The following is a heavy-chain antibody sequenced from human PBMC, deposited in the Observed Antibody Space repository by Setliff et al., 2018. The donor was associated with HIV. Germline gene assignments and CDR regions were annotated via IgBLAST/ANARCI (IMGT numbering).Heavy chain of an antibody. D-gene: IGHD2-8*02. V-gene: IGHV4-38-2*01. CDR1: GYSISSGYY. J-gene: IGHJ6*03. CDR3: ARVSKTYWYSIPRDYYHHMDV. Sequence: PSETLSLTCAVSGYSISSGYYWGWIRQPPGKGLEWIGSIYHSGSTYYEPSLRGRVTISIDRSKNQFSLKLSSVSAADTAVYYCARVSKTYWYSIPRDYYHHMDVWGKGTTVTVSS. CDR2: IYHSGST.